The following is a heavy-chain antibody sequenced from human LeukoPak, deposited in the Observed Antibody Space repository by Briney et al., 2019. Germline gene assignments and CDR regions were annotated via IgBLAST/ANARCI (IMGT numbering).Heavy chain of an antibody. D-gene: IGHD2-15*01. CDR3: VRDAVATTGYFQH. V-gene: IGHV4-39*07. J-gene: IGHJ1*01. CDR2: IFYSGRT. Sequence: SETLSLTCTVSGDSISFSSYYWGWIRQPPGKGLEWIGNIFYSGRTYYNPSLKSRVTISLDTSKNQFSLKVNSVTAADTAVYYCVRDAVATTGYFQHWGPGTLVTVSS. CDR1: GDSISFSSYY.